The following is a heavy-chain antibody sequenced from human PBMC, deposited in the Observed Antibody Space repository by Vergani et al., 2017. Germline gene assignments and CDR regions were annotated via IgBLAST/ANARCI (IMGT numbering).Heavy chain of an antibody. V-gene: IGHV3-30-3*01. D-gene: IGHD2/OR15-2a*01. J-gene: IGHJ4*02. CDR1: GFTFSSYA. CDR3: AREGIGNDY. Sequence: QVQLVESGGGVVQPGRSLRLSCAASGFTFSSYAMYWVRQAPGKGLEWGEVISYDGSNKYYADSVKGRFTISRDNSKNTLYLQMNSLRAEDTAVYYCAREGIGNDYWGQGTLVTVSS. CDR2: ISYDGSNK.